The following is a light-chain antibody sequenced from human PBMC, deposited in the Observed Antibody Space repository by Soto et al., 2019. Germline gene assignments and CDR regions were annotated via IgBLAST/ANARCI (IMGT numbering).Light chain of an antibody. Sequence: AIRMTQSPSSLSASTGDRVTITCRASQGISSYLAWYQQKPGKAPKLLIYAASTLQSGVPSRFSGSESGTDFTLTISCLQSEDFATYYCQQYYSYPTWTFGQGTKVEIK. V-gene: IGKV1-8*01. CDR2: AAS. CDR1: QGISSY. CDR3: QQYYSYPTWT. J-gene: IGKJ1*01.